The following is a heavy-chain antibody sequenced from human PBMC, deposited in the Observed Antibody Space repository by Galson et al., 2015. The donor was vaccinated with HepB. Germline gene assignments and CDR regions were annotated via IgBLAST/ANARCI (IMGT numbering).Heavy chain of an antibody. V-gene: IGHV4-34*01. Sequence: ETLSLTCAVYGGSFSGYYWSWIRQPPGKGLEWIGEINHSGSTNYNPSLKSRVTISVDTSKNQFSLKLSSVTAADTAVYYCARGPRLWFGELFQYNWFDPWGQGTLVTVSS. CDR1: GGSFSGYY. J-gene: IGHJ5*02. D-gene: IGHD3-10*01. CDR2: INHSGST. CDR3: ARGPRLWFGELFQYNWFDP.